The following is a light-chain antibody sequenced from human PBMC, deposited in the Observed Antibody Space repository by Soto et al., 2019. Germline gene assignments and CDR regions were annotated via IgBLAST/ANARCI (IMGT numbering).Light chain of an antibody. CDR2: GAS. J-gene: IGKJ2*01. CDR3: QHYASSPAYT. V-gene: IGKV3-20*01. Sequence: EIVLTQSPGTLSLSPGERATLSCRASQSVSSSYLAWYQQKPGQAPRLLIYGASSRATGIPERFSGSGSGTDFHLTISKLETEDFAVYYCQHYASSPAYTFGHGTKLKIK. CDR1: QSVSSSY.